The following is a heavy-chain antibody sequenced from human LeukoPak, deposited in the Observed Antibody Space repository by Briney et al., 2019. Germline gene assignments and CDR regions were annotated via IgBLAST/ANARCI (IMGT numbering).Heavy chain of an antibody. CDR1: GFAFSSSA. J-gene: IGHJ6*03. CDR3: AKGVGGIYYYYYMDV. V-gene: IGHV3-23*01. CDR2: ISGSGGTT. Sequence: GGSLRLSCAASGFAFSSSAMSWVRHAPGKGVEWVSAISGSGGTTYYADSVKGRFTISRDNSKSTLYLHMNSLSAEDTAVYYCAKGVGGIYYYYYMDVWGKGTTVTVSS. D-gene: IGHD3-16*01.